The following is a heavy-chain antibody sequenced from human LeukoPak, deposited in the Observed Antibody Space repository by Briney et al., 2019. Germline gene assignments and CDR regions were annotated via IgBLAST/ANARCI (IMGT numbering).Heavy chain of an antibody. J-gene: IGHJ5*02. D-gene: IGHD3-22*01. Sequence: GGSLRLSCAASGFTFSSYAMHWVRQAPGKGLEWVAVISYDGSNKYYADSVKGRFTISRDNSKNTLYLQMNSLRAEDTAVYYCARVGTPITMIVVVDNWFDPWGQGTLDTVSS. CDR1: GFTFSSYA. V-gene: IGHV3-30*01. CDR3: ARVGTPITMIVVVDNWFDP. CDR2: ISYDGSNK.